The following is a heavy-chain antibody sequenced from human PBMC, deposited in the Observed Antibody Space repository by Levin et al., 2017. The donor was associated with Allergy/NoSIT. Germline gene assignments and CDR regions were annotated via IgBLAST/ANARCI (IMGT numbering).Heavy chain of an antibody. CDR2: MSYDGSNQ. J-gene: IGHJ4*02. CDR3: VRGGQLRTGENYFDY. V-gene: IGHV3-30*04. CDR1: GFSFSTYA. Sequence: GESLKISCTASGFSFSTYAMHWVRQAPGKGLEWVAVMSYDGSNQYNADSVKGRFTISRDISKNTLYLQLNSLRAEDTAVYYCVRGGQLRTGENYFDYWGQGTLVTVSS. D-gene: IGHD3-10*01.